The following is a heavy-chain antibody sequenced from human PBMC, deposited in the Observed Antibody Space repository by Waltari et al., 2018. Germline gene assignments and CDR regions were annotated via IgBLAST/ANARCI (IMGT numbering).Heavy chain of an antibody. CDR1: GGSISSYY. CDR2: IYYSGST. CDR3: ARAPGGNSPYYYYYMDV. V-gene: IGHV4-59*01. D-gene: IGHD2-21*02. J-gene: IGHJ6*03. Sequence: QVQLQESGPGLVKPSETLSLTCTVSGGSISSYYWSWIRQPPGKGLEWIGYIYYSGSTNYTPSLKSRVTISVDTSKNQFSLKLSSVTAADTAVYYCARAPGGNSPYYYYYMDVWGKGTTDTVSS.